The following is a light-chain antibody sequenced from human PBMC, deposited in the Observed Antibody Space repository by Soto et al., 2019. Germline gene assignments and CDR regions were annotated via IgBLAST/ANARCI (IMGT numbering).Light chain of an antibody. V-gene: IGKV3-20*01. CDR1: QSVSNNY. Sequence: MLFTQSPVTLSLSPGERATLSCRASQSVSNNYLAWYQQKPGQAPRLLIYGASNRATGIPDRSSGSGSGTDFTLTISRLEPEDFAVYYCQQYGSSGTFGQGTKVDIK. CDR2: GAS. J-gene: IGKJ1*01. CDR3: QQYGSSGT.